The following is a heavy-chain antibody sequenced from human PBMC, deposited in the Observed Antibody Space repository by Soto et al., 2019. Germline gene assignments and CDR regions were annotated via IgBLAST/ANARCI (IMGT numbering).Heavy chain of an antibody. D-gene: IGHD2-15*01. J-gene: IGHJ4*02. Sequence: SETLSLTCTVFGGSISSYYWSWIRQPPGKGLEWIGYIYYSGSTNYNPSLKSRVTISVDTSKNQFSLKLSSVTAADTAVYYCARDSPYCSGGSCYSVYFDYWGQGTLVTVSS. V-gene: IGHV4-59*01. CDR1: GGSISSYY. CDR2: IYYSGST. CDR3: ARDSPYCSGGSCYSVYFDY.